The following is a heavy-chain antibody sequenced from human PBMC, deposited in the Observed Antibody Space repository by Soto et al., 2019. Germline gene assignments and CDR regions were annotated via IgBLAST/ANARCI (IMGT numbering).Heavy chain of an antibody. D-gene: IGHD5-12*01. J-gene: IGHJ4*02. CDR3: ATSTVSYVDVVSSSSRGYFDH. CDR2: IYPGDSDT. Sequence: GESLNFSCEGSGYIFNTYWIGWVRQMPGKRLEWMALIYPGDSDTRYSPSFEGLVTLSVDTSISTAYLQRSSLKASDTAIYYCATSTVSYVDVVSSSSRGYFDHWGQGTLVTVSS. V-gene: IGHV5-51*01. CDR1: GYIFNTYW.